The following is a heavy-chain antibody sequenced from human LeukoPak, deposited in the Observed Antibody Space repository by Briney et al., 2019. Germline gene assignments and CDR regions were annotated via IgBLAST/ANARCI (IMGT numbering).Heavy chain of an antibody. CDR1: GYPFSAHF. CDR2: IDTTTGNP. V-gene: IGHV7-4-1*02. D-gene: IGHD3-10*01. CDR3: VRGAPTPGMDY. Sequence: ASVKVSCKASGYPFSAHFLNWVRQAPGQGLEWMGNIDTTTGNPRYVQDFTGRFVFSLDTSVSAAYLQITSLKADDTAAYYCVRGAPTPGMDYWGQGTQVTVSS. J-gene: IGHJ4*02.